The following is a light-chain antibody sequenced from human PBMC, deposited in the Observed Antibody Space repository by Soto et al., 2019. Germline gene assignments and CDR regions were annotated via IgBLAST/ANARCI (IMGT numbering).Light chain of an antibody. J-gene: IGLJ2*01. CDR3: QVWDSVVV. V-gene: IGLV3-9*01. CDR2: RDS. CDR1: NIGSKN. Sequence: SYELTQPLSVSVALGQTAIITCGGNNIGSKNVHWYQQKPGQAPVLVIYRDSNRPSGIPERFSGSNSGNTATLAISRAQAGDEADYYCQVWDSVVVFGGGTKLTVL.